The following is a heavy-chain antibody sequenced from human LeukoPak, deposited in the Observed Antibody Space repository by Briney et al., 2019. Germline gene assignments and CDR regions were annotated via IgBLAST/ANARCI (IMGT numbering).Heavy chain of an antibody. CDR2: ISSSSSYI. Sequence: GGSLRLSCAASGFTFSSYSMNWVRQAPGKGLEWVSSISSSSSYIYYADSVKGRFTISRDNAKNSLYLQMNSLRAEDTAVYYCASEDPYSSSRSSGYWGQGALVTVSS. CDR1: GFTFSSYS. J-gene: IGHJ4*02. CDR3: ASEDPYSSSRSSGY. V-gene: IGHV3-21*01. D-gene: IGHD6-13*01.